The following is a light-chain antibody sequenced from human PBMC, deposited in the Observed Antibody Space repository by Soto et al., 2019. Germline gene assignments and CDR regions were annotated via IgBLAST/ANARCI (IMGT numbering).Light chain of an antibody. V-gene: IGKV3-20*01. Sequence: EIVLTHSPCTLSLSQVARFTLCCRASQNVRTNYLAWYQQKPGQAPRLLIDGASTRASGIPERFSGSGSGTDFTLTSSRLEPEDFAVYYCQDYGSSAWTFGQGTKVDIK. CDR3: QDYGSSAWT. J-gene: IGKJ1*01. CDR2: GAS. CDR1: QNVRTNY.